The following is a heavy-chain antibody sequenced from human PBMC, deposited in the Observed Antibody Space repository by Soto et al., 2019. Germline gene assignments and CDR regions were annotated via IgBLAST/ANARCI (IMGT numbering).Heavy chain of an antibody. CDR3: ARARLLWFGELFNYYYGMDV. V-gene: IGHV3-13*04. Sequence: GGSLRLSCAASGFTFSSYDMHWVRQATGKGLEWVSAIGTAGDTYYPGSVKGRFTISRENAKNSLYLQMNSLRVGDTAVYYCARARLLWFGELFNYYYGMDVWGQGTTVTVSS. J-gene: IGHJ6*02. CDR1: GFTFSSYD. D-gene: IGHD3-10*01. CDR2: IGTAGDT.